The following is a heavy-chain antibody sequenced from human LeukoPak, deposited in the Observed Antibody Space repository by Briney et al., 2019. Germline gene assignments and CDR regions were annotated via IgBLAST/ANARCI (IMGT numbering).Heavy chain of an antibody. Sequence: PGGSLGLSCAASGFIVSSNYMSWVRQAPGKGLEWVSVISSGGNTYYADSVKGRFTISRGISKNTLYLQMNGLRAEDTAVYYCAREVRGYYFDYWGQGTLVTVSS. CDR1: GFIVSSNY. CDR2: ISSGGNT. CDR3: AREVRGYYFDY. V-gene: IGHV3-53*01. J-gene: IGHJ4*02. D-gene: IGHD3-22*01.